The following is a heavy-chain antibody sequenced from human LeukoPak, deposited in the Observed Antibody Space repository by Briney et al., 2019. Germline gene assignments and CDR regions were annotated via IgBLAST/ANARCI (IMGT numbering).Heavy chain of an antibody. CDR3: ARVVGSYCFDY. D-gene: IGHD1-26*01. CDR2: INHSGST. Sequence: SETLSLTCAVYGGSFSGYYWSWIRQPPGKGLEWIGEINHSGSTNYNPSLKSRVTISVDTSENQFSLKLSSVTAADTAVYYCARVVGSYCFDYWGQGTLVTVSS. J-gene: IGHJ4*02. V-gene: IGHV4-34*01. CDR1: GGSFSGYY.